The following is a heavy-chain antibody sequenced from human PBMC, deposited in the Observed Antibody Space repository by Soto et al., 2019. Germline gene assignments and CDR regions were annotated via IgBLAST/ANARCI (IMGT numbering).Heavy chain of an antibody. CDR3: ARGLLDYYDFWSGLARYYYGMDV. J-gene: IGHJ6*02. CDR2: INPNSGGT. D-gene: IGHD3-3*01. Sequence: QVQLVQSGAEVKKPGASVKVSCKASGYTFTGYYMHWVRQAPGQGLEWMGWINPNSGGTNYAQKFQGWVTMTRDTSISTAYMELSRLRSVDTAVYYCARGLLDYYDFWSGLARYYYGMDVWGQGTTVTVSS. CDR1: GYTFTGYY. V-gene: IGHV1-2*04.